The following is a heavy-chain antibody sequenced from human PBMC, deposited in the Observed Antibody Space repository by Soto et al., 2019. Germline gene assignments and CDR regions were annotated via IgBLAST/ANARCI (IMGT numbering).Heavy chain of an antibody. CDR3: ARDLVEGALNGFDV. CDR1: GFTLSDHS. J-gene: IGHJ3*01. D-gene: IGHD3-16*01. CDR2: ISDIGTYI. V-gene: IGHV3-21*01. Sequence: PGGSLRLSCVASGFTLSDHSMNWVRLAPGKGLEWVSAISDIGTYIFYADSVKGRFTISRDNAKNSLYLQMDSLGAEDTALYYCARDLVEGALNGFDVWGPGTMVTVSS.